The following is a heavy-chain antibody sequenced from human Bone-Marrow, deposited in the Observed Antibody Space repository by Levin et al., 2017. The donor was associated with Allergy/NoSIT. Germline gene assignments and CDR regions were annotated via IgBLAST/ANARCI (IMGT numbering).Heavy chain of an antibody. CDR3: ARDLWFGESYFDY. Sequence: GESLKISCAASXXTCRSVGRHWVRKAAGKGLVWVSRIKSDGSSTNYADSVRGRFTISRDNAKNTLYLQMNSLRAEDTAVYYCARDLWFGESYFDYWGQGTLVTVSS. CDR1: XXTCRSVG. V-gene: IGHV3-74*01. D-gene: IGHD3-10*01. J-gene: IGHJ4*02. CDR2: IKSDGSST.